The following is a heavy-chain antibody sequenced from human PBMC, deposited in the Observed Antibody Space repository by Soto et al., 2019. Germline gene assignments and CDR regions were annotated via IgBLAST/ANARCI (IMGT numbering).Heavy chain of an antibody. CDR1: GGSFSGYY. CDR3: ERRRNCSGVSCYFDY. D-gene: IGHD2-15*01. V-gene: IGHV4-34*01. CDR2: ISHSEST. J-gene: IGHJ4*02. Sequence: SETLSLTCAVYGGSFSGYYLSWIRQPPGKGLEWVGEISHSESTNYNPSLKSRITISVDTTKNQFPLKMSSVAAAAAALYYCERRRNCSGVSCYFDYWGQGTLVTVSS.